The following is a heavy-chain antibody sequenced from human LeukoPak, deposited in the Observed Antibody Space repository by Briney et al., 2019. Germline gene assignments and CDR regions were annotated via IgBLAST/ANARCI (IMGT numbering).Heavy chain of an antibody. CDR3: ARRSHYSGWYV. J-gene: IGHJ1*01. CDR2: INHSGST. CDR1: GGSFSGYY. V-gene: IGHV4-34*01. Sequence: SETLSLTCAVYGGSFSGYYWSWIRQPPGKGLEWIGEINHSGSTNYNPSLKSRVTILVDTSKNQFSLKLSSVTAADTAVYFCARRSHYSGWYVWGQGTLVTVSS. D-gene: IGHD6-19*01.